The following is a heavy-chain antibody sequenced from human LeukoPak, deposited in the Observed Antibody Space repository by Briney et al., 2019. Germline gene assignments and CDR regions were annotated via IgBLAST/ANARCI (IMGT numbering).Heavy chain of an antibody. CDR3: ARGRRWPGGYYYYGMDV. CDR2: IKQDGSEK. V-gene: IGHV3-7*01. D-gene: IGHD1-14*01. Sequence: GGSLRLSCAASGFTFSSYWMSWVRQAPGKGLEWVANIKQDGSEKYYVDSVKGRFTISRDNAKNSLYLQMNSLRAEDTAVYYCARGRRWPGGYYYYGMDVWGQGTTVTVSS. CDR1: GFTFSSYW. J-gene: IGHJ6*02.